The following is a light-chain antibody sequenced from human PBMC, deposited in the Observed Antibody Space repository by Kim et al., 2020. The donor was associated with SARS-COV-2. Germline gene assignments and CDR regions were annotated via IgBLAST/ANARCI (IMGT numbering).Light chain of an antibody. CDR2: NNN. Sequence: QRVAISCSGSSTNIGTNSVNWYQQLPGTAPKLLIYNNNQRPSGVPDRFSGSKSGTSASLAISGLQSEDEADYYCAAWDDSLNGPVFGGGTQLTVL. V-gene: IGLV1-44*01. J-gene: IGLJ2*01. CDR3: AAWDDSLNGPV. CDR1: STNIGTNS.